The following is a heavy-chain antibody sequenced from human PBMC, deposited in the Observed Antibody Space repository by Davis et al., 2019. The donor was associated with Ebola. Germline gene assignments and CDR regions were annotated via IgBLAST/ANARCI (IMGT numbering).Heavy chain of an antibody. D-gene: IGHD4-23*01. V-gene: IGHV4-34*01. CDR2: INHSGST. CDR1: GGSFSGYY. Sequence: SETLSLTCGVYGGSFSGYYWSWIRQPPGKGLEWIGEINHSGSTNYNPSLKSRVTISVDTSKNQFSLKLSSVTAAGTAVYYCARNRRYYGGLQYDFDYWGQGTLVTVSS. CDR3: ARNRRYYGGLQYDFDY. J-gene: IGHJ4*02.